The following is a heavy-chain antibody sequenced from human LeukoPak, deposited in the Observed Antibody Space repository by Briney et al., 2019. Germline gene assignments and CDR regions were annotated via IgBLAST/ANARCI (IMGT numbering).Heavy chain of an antibody. CDR3: ARDGLYDSSGYYMDS. V-gene: IGHV4-59*01. Sequence: SETLSLTCTASGGAISSYYWSWIRQPPGKGLEWIGYIYYSGGTKYNPSLMSRVTISVDRAQNQFSLSLSSVTAADTAVYYCARDGLYDSSGYYMDSWGQGTLVIVSS. CDR2: IYYSGGT. CDR1: GGAISSYY. D-gene: IGHD3-22*01. J-gene: IGHJ4*02.